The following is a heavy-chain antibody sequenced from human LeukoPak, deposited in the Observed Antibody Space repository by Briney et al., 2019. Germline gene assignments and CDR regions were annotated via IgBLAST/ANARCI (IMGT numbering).Heavy chain of an antibody. Sequence: ASVKVSCKASGYTFTSYGISWVRQAPGQGLEWMGWINPNSGGTNYAQKFQGRVTMTRDTSISTAYMELSRLRSDDTAVYYCARVLQMATVTDDYWGQGTLVTVSS. CDR3: ARVLQMATVTDDY. D-gene: IGHD5-24*01. V-gene: IGHV1-2*02. CDR2: INPNSGGT. CDR1: GYTFTSYG. J-gene: IGHJ4*02.